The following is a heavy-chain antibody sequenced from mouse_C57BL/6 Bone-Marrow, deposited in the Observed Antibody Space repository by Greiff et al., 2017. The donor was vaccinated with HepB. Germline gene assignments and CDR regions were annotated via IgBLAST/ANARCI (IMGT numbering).Heavy chain of an antibody. J-gene: IGHJ3*01. V-gene: IGHV1-50*01. CDR2: IDPSDSYT. CDR1: GYTFTSYW. D-gene: IGHD3-1*01. CDR3: SYSSEGFAY. Sequence: QVQLKQPGAELVKPGASVKLSCKASGYTFTSYWMQWVKQRPGQGLEWIGEIDPSDSYTNYNQKFKGKATLTVDTSSSTAYMQLSSLTSEDSAVYYCSYSSEGFAYWGQGTLVTVSA.